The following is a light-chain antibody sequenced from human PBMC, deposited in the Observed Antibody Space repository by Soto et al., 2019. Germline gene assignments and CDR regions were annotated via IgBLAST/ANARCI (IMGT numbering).Light chain of an antibody. CDR2: AAS. CDR3: QKYSSVPV. V-gene: IGKV1-27*01. J-gene: IGKJ3*01. Sequence: DIQMPQSPTSLSASVGDRVTITCRASQGIRSCVAWYQQKPGKPPKLLIYAASTLQSRVPSRISGSGSGTDFTLPINSLQPADVATYSCQKYSSVPVFGPGTKLEI. CDR1: QGIRSC.